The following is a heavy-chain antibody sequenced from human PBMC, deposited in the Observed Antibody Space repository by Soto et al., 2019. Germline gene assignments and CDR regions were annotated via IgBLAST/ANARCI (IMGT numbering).Heavy chain of an antibody. Sequence: KPSETLSLTCTVSGGSISSGGYYWSWIRQHPGKGLEWIGYIYYSGSTYYNPSLKSRVTISVDTSKNQFSLKLSSVTAADTAVYYCARLRVGYFDWLLYPLFDYWGQGTLVTVSS. J-gene: IGHJ4*02. D-gene: IGHD3-9*01. CDR3: ARLRVGYFDWLLYPLFDY. CDR2: IYYSGST. V-gene: IGHV4-31*03. CDR1: GGSISSGGYY.